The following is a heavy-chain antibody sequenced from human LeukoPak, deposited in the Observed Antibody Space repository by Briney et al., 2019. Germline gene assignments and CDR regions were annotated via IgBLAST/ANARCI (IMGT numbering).Heavy chain of an antibody. Sequence: PGGSLRLSCAASGFTFSSYAMSWVRQAPGKGLEWVSAISGSGGSTYYADSVKGRFTISRDNSKNTLYLQMNSLRAEDTAVYYCARDTAAAAGTGYFQHWGQGTLVTVSS. CDR2: ISGSGGST. CDR1: GFTFSSYA. J-gene: IGHJ1*01. D-gene: IGHD6-13*01. V-gene: IGHV3-23*01. CDR3: ARDTAAAAGTGYFQH.